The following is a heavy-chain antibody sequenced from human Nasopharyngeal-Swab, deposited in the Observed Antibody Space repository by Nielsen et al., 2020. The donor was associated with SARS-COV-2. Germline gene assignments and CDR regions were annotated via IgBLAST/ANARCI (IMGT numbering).Heavy chain of an antibody. V-gene: IGHV4-59*01. CDR1: GGSISSYY. J-gene: IGHJ3*02. CDR3: ARETRSWTGGGAFDI. D-gene: IGHD6-13*01. CDR2: IYYSGST. Sequence: SETLSLTCTVSGGSISSYYWSWIRQPPGKGLEWIGYIYYSGSTNYNPSLKGRVTISVDTSKNQFSLKLSSVTAADTAVYYCARETRSWTGGGAFDIWGQGTMVTVSS.